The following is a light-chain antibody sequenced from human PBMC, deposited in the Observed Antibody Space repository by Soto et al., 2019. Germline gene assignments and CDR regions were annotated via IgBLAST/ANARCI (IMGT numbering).Light chain of an antibody. CDR2: GAS. CDR3: QHYNNWPLT. J-gene: IGKJ4*01. Sequence: EIVMTQSPATLSVSPAERATLSCRASQSVNNNLAWYQQKPGQAPRLLIYGASARATGIPARFSGSGSGTEFTLTISSLQSEDFAVYYCQHYNNWPLTFGGGTKVEIK. V-gene: IGKV3-15*01. CDR1: QSVNNN.